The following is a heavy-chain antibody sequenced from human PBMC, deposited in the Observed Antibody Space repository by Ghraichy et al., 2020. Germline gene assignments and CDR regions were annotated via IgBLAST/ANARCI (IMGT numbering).Heavy chain of an antibody. J-gene: IGHJ3*01. Sequence: SETLSLTCTVSGGFINSSYWNWIRQSPGKGLEWIGYIYSSEKNSENTNYNPSLRNRVTMSLDTSSNLFSLNVTSVTAADTAIYYCARGWAFDVWGHGTAVTVSS. CDR1: GGFINSSY. V-gene: IGHV4-4*08. CDR3: ARGWAFDV. CDR2: IYSSEKNSENT.